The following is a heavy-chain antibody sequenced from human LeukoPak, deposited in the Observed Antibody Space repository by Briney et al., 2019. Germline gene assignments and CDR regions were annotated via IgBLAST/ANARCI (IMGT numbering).Heavy chain of an antibody. D-gene: IGHD4-11*01. CDR3: AKILTTVTSYYYGMDV. V-gene: IGHV3-11*01. J-gene: IGHJ6*02. Sequence: GGSLRLSCAASGFTFSDYYMSWIRQAPGKGLEWVSYISSSGSTIYYADSVKGRFTISRDNSKNTLYLQMHSLRAEDTAVYYCAKILTTVTSYYYGMDVWGQGTTVTVSS. CDR1: GFTFSDYY. CDR2: ISSSGSTI.